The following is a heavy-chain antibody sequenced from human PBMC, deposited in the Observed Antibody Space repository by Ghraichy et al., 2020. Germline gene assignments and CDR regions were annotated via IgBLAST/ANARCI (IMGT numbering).Heavy chain of an antibody. CDR1: GGSINSYF. CDR2: VYYTGSS. CDR3: ASFRSGSGSYYLT. J-gene: IGHJ5*02. Sequence: SETLSLTCTVSGGSINSYFWKWIRQPPGKGLEWIGDVYYTGSSDYNPSLKSRVAISIDTSKKEFSLTLTSVTSADTAVYYCASFRSGSGSYYLTWGQGTLVTVSS. V-gene: IGHV4-59*01. D-gene: IGHD1-26*01.